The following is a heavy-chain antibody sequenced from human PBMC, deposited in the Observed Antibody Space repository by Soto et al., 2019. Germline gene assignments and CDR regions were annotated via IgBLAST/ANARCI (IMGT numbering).Heavy chain of an antibody. J-gene: IGHJ4*02. Sequence: GGSLRLSCAASGFTFSNYGMHWVRQAPGKGLEWVAVIWYDGSKTYYADSVKGRFTISRDNSKNTLYVQMNSLRAEDTAVYYCARLTYWTLDYWGQGTLVTVSS. V-gene: IGHV3-33*01. CDR3: ARLTYWTLDY. D-gene: IGHD1-1*01. CDR2: IWYDGSKT. CDR1: GFTFSNYG.